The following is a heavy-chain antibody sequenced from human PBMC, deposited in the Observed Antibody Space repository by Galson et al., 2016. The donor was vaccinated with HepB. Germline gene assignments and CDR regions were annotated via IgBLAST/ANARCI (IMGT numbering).Heavy chain of an antibody. CDR2: IHSGGST. J-gene: IGHJ3*01. CDR1: GFTVRTLY. V-gene: IGHV3-53*01. CDR3: AREGSNAFDV. Sequence: SLRLSCAASGFTVRTLYMSWVRQAPGKGLEWVSVIHSGGSTYHADSVKGRFTVSRDDSKNTVYLQMNSLGVEDTAIYYCAREGSNAFDVWGRGTVVTISS.